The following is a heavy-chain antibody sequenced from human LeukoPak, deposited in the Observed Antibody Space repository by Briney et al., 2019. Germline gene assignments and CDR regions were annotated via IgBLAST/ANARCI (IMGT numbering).Heavy chain of an antibody. Sequence: GGSLRLSCAASGFTFSSYAMSRVRQAPGKGLEWVSVIYSGGSTYYADSVKGRFTISRDNSKNTLYLQMNSLRAEDTAVYYCARGMITMVRGVIMSSYYYYGMDVWGQGTTVTVSS. J-gene: IGHJ6*02. CDR2: IYSGGST. V-gene: IGHV3-53*01. CDR3: ARGMITMVRGVIMSSYYYYGMDV. CDR1: GFTFSSYA. D-gene: IGHD3-10*01.